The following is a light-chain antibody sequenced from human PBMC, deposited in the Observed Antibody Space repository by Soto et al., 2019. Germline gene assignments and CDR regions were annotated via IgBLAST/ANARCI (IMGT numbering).Light chain of an antibody. Sequence: QSALTQAPSASGSPGQSVTISCTGTSSDVGYYNYVSWYQQHPGKAPKLMIYEVTKRPSGVPDRFSGSKSGNTASLTVSGLQAEDEADYYCCSYAGSNNFVLFGGGTKLTVL. J-gene: IGLJ2*01. CDR3: CSYAGSNNFVL. V-gene: IGLV2-8*01. CDR2: EVT. CDR1: SSDVGYYNY.